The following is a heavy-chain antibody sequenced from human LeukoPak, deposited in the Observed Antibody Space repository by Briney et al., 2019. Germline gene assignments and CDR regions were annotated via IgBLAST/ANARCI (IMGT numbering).Heavy chain of an antibody. Sequence: GGSLRLSCAASGFTLSSYWMSWVRQAPGKGLEWVANIKQDGSEKYYVDSVKGRFTISRDNAKNSLYLQMNSLRAEDTAVYYCARTGLLRYFDWLLSYYFDYWGQGTLVTVSS. V-gene: IGHV3-7*01. CDR3: ARTGLLRYFDWLLSYYFDY. CDR2: IKQDGSEK. D-gene: IGHD3-9*01. CDR1: GFTLSSYW. J-gene: IGHJ4*02.